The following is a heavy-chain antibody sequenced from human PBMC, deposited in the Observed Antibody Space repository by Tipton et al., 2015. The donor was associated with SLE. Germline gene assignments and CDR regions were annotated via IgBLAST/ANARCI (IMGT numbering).Heavy chain of an antibody. CDR1: GFTFSSYE. V-gene: IGHV3-30*10. CDR3: ARDRIAVAGRRGSFDY. J-gene: IGHJ4*02. CDR2: ISYDGTYK. Sequence: RSLRLSCAASGFTFSSYEMNWVRQAPGKGLEWVAVISYDGTYKYYTDSVKGRFAISRDSSESTLFLRLNSLRAEDTAVYYCARDRIAVAGRRGSFDYWGQGTLVTVSS. D-gene: IGHD6-19*01.